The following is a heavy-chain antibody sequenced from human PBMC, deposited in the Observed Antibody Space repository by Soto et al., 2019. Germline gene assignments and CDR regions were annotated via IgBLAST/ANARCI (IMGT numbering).Heavy chain of an antibody. CDR1: GFTFSNYG. CDR2: IWYDGRNQ. J-gene: IGHJ5*01. V-gene: IGHV3-33*01. CDR3: VRRGPAPGSDF. Sequence: GGSLRLSCAASGFTFSNYGMHWVRRAPGKGLEWVAVIWYDGRNQYYADSLKGRFTISRDNSKNTLYLQMNSLRVEDTAVYYCVRRGPAPGSDFWGHRTLVRASS. D-gene: IGHD2-2*01.